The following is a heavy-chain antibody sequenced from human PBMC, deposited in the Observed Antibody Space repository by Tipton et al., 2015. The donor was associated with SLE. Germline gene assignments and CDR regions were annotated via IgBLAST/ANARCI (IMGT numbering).Heavy chain of an antibody. D-gene: IGHD3-16*02. Sequence: LSLTCTVSGGSISSGGYYWSWIRQHPGKGLEWIGYIYYSGSTYYNPSLKSRVTISVDTSKNQFSLKLSSVTAADTAVYYCAREPTAQGGVIDRGAFDIWGQGTMVTVSS. CDR2: IYYSGST. CDR3: AREPTAQGGVIDRGAFDI. V-gene: IGHV4-31*03. CDR1: GGSISSGGYY. J-gene: IGHJ3*02.